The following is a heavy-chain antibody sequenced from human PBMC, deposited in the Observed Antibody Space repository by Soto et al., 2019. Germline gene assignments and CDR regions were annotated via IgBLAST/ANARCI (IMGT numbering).Heavy chain of an antibody. CDR3: ARGGGSYYYHWFDP. CDR2: IYYSGST. V-gene: IGHV4-39*07. Sequence: SETLSLTCTVSGGPISSSSYYWGWIRQPPGKGLEWIGSIYYSGSTYYNPSLKSRVTISVDTSKNQFSLKLSSVTAADTAVYYCARGGGSYYYHWFDPWGQGTLVTVSS. J-gene: IGHJ5*02. CDR1: GGPISSSSYY. D-gene: IGHD1-26*01.